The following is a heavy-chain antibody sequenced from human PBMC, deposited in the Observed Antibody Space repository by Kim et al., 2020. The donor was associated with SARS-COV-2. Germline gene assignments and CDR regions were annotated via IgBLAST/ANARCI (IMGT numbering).Heavy chain of an antibody. V-gene: IGHV3-48*02. D-gene: IGHD2-2*02. CDR3: ARVGPREYTVYY. CDR2: ISSTSRNI. J-gene: IGHJ4*02. Sequence: GGSLRLSCAASGFTFSIYSIDWVRRAPGKGLEWIIYISSTSRNIYYADSVKGRFTVSRDNAENSVYLQMDSLTDEDTAIYYCARVGPREYTVYYWGQGTPVSVSP. CDR1: GFTFSIYS.